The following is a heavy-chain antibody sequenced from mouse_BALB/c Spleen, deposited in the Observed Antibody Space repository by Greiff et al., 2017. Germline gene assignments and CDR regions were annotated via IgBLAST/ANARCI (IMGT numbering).Heavy chain of an antibody. CDR3: ARDKGREAMDY. J-gene: IGHJ4*01. V-gene: IGHV7-3*02. Sequence: DVKLVESGGGLVQPGGSLRLSCATSGFTFTDYYMSWVRQPPGKALEWLGFIRNKANGYTTEYSASVKGRFTISRDNSQSILYLQMNTLRAEDSATYYCARDKGREAMDYWGQGTSVTVSS. CDR1: GFTFTDYY. CDR2: IRNKANGYTT.